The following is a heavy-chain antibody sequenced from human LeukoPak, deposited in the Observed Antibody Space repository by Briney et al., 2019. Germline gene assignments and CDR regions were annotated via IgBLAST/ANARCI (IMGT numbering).Heavy chain of an antibody. CDR1: GGSISGYF. Sequence: SETLSLTCTVSGGSISGYFWTWIRQPAGKGLEWIGRMYSTGSNNYNPSLKSRVTMSLDTSKNHFSLNLTSVTAADTAVYYCAKASWVSNADAVLWGQGTLVTVSS. J-gene: IGHJ4*02. CDR3: AKASWVSNADAVL. V-gene: IGHV4-4*07. D-gene: IGHD1-1*01. CDR2: MYSTGSN.